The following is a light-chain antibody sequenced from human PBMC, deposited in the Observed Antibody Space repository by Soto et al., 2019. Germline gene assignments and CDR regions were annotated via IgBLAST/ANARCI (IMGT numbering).Light chain of an antibody. Sequence: EIVMTQSPATLSVSPGERATLSCTASHYIYSNVAWFQQRPGQVPRLLIYRASTRATGTPARFTGSGSGTEFTLTITSLQSEDFALYYCQQYHNLWTFGQGTKVDSK. V-gene: IGKV3-15*01. J-gene: IGKJ1*01. CDR2: RAS. CDR3: QQYHNLWT. CDR1: HYIYSN.